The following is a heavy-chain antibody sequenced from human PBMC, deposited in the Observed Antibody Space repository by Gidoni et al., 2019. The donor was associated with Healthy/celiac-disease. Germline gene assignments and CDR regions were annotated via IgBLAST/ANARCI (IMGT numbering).Heavy chain of an antibody. CDR2: INPNSGGT. V-gene: IGHV1-2*06. CDR1: GYTFTGYY. D-gene: IGHD3-3*01. CDR3: ARGAYDFWSGEYYYYMDV. J-gene: IGHJ6*03. Sequence: QVQLVQSGAEVKKPGASVKVSCKASGYTFTGYYMHWVRQAPGQGLEWMGRINPNSGGTNYAQKFQGRVTMTRDTSISTAYMELSRLRSDDTAVYYGARGAYDFWSGEYYYYMDVWGKGTTVTVSS.